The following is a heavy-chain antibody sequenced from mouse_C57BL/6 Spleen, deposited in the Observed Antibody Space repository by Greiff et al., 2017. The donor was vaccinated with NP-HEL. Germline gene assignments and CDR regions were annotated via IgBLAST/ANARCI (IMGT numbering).Heavy chain of an antibody. CDR2: IDPSDSYT. D-gene: IGHD2-3*01. V-gene: IGHV1-69*01. J-gene: IGHJ3*01. Sequence: QVQLQQPGAELVKPGASVKLSCKASGYTFTSYWMHWVKQRPGQGLEWIGEIDPSDSYTNYNQKFKGKSTLTVDKSSSTAYMQLSSLTSEDSAVYYCARDGFFAYWGQGTLVTVSA. CDR1: GYTFTSYW. CDR3: ARDGFFAY.